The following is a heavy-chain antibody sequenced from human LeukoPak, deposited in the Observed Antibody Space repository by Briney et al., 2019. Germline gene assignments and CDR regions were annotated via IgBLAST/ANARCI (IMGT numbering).Heavy chain of an antibody. V-gene: IGHV3-30*09. Sequence: GGSLRLSCAASGFTFSSYAMHWVRQAPGKGLEWVAVISYDGSNKYYADSVKGRFAISRDNSKNTLYLQMNSLRVEDTAVYYCAKAIGGTFYRNSYYYYGLDVWGKGTTVTVSS. D-gene: IGHD1-26*01. CDR3: AKAIGGTFYRNSYYYYGLDV. J-gene: IGHJ6*04. CDR2: ISYDGSNK. CDR1: GFTFSSYA.